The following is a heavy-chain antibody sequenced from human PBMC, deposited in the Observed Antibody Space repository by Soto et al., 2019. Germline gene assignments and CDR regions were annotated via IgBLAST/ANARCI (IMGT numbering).Heavy chain of an antibody. D-gene: IGHD5-18*01. CDR1: GFTFSSYS. J-gene: IGHJ6*03. Sequence: GGSLRLSCAASGFTFSSYSMNWGRQAPGKGLGWVSSISSSSSYIYYADSVKGPFTISRDNAKNSLYPQMNSLRAEDSAVYYCARGHSYATSDPYYYYYMDVWGNGTTVTVSS. CDR3: ARGHSYATSDPYYYYYMDV. CDR2: ISSSSSYI. V-gene: IGHV3-21*01.